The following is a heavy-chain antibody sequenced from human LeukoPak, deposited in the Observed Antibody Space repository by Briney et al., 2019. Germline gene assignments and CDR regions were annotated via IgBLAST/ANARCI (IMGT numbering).Heavy chain of an antibody. V-gene: IGHV3-23*01. J-gene: IGHJ4*02. Sequence: GGSLRLSCAASGFTFSSYAMSWVRQAPGKGLEWVSAISGSGGSTYYADSVKGRFTISRDNSKNTLYLQMNSLRAEDTAVYYCAKDPSMVRGVITKDQGYWGQGTLVTVSS. CDR2: ISGSGGST. D-gene: IGHD3-10*01. CDR1: GFTFSSYA. CDR3: AKDPSMVRGVITKDQGY.